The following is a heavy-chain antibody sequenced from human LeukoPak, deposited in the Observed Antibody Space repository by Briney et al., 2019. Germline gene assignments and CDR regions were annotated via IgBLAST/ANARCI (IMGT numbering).Heavy chain of an antibody. V-gene: IGHV3-48*04. CDR1: GFTFSSYA. CDR2: ISSGSSTI. Sequence: PGGSLRLSCAASGFTFSSYAMSWVRQAPGKGLEWVSYISSGSSTIYYADSVKGRFTTSRDNAKNSLYLQVNSLRAEDTAVYYCARGSPNEYDSSGYYSPLGYWGQGTLVIVST. D-gene: IGHD3-22*01. CDR3: ARGSPNEYDSSGYYSPLGY. J-gene: IGHJ4*02.